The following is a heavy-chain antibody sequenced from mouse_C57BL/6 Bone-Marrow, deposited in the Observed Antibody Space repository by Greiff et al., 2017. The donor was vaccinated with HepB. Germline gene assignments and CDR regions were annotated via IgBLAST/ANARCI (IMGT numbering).Heavy chain of an antibody. CDR3: AREVGAYDGYYYAMDF. CDR2: INYDGSST. V-gene: IGHV5-16*01. D-gene: IGHD2-3*01. Sequence: VKLVESEGGLVQPGSSMKLSCTASGFTFSDYYMAWVRQVPEKGLEWVANINYDGSSTYYLDSLKSRFIISRDNAKNILYLQRSSLKSEDTATYYCAREVGAYDGYYYAMDFWGQGTSVTVSS. J-gene: IGHJ4*01. CDR1: GFTFSDYY.